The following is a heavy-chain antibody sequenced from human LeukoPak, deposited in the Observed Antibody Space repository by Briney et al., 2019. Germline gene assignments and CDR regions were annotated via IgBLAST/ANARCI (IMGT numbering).Heavy chain of an antibody. CDR1: GDSVSSNSAA. CDR2: TYYRSKWYN. V-gene: IGHV6-1*01. J-gene: IGHJ4*02. Sequence: SQTLSLTCAISGDSVSSNSAAWNWIRQSPSRGLEWLGRTYYRSKWYNDYAVSARSQITINPDTSKNQFSLQLNSVTPEDTAVYYCARAASYCGGDCYQYWGQGTLVTVSS. D-gene: IGHD2-21*02. CDR3: ARAASYCGGDCYQY.